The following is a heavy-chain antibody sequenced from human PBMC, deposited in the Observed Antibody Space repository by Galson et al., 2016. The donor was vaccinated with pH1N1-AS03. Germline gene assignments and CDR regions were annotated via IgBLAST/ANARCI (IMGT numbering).Heavy chain of an antibody. CDR3: ARDTSTTATTHFDC. V-gene: IGHV1-69*04. Sequence: QSGAEVKKPGASVKVSCKASGGTFSSDAISWVRQAPGQGLEWMGRIIPILGITDYAQKFQGRVTITADKSTSTAYMELSSLRSEDTAVYYCARDTSTTATTHFDCWGQGTLVTISS. CDR1: GGTFSSDA. J-gene: IGHJ4*02. CDR2: IIPILGIT. D-gene: IGHD4-17*01.